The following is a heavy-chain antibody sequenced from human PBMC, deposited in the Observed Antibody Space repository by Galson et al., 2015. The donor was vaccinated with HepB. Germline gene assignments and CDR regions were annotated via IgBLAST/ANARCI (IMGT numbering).Heavy chain of an antibody. D-gene: IGHD3-10*01. J-gene: IGHJ3*02. Sequence: SLRLSCAASGFTVSSNYMSWVRQAPGKGLEWVSVIYSGGSTYYADSVKGRFTISRDNSKNTLYLQMNSLRAEDTAVYYCARIRLQDAFDIWGQGTMVTVSS. CDR1: GFTVSSNY. CDR3: ARIRLQDAFDI. V-gene: IGHV3-66*01. CDR2: IYSGGST.